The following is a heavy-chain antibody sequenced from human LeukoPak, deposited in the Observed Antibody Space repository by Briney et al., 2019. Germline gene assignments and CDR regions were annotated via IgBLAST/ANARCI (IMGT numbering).Heavy chain of an antibody. V-gene: IGHV3-21*01. D-gene: IGHD2-15*01. CDR1: GFTFSSYS. Sequence: PGGSLRLSCAASGFTFSSYSMNWVRQAPGKGLEWVSSISSSSYIYYADPVKGRFTISRDNAKNSLYLQMNSLRAEDTAVYYCARSVVVAAELDYWGQGTLVTVSS. CDR2: ISSSSYI. J-gene: IGHJ4*02. CDR3: ARSVVVAAELDY.